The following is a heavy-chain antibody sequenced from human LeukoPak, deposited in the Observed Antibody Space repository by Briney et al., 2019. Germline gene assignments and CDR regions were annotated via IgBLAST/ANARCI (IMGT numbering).Heavy chain of an antibody. CDR2: INHNGNVN. Sequence: GGSLRLSCAASGFTFSSYWMNWARQAPGKGLEWVASINHNGNVNYYVDSVKGRFTISRDNAKNSLYLQKSNLRAEDTAVYFCARGGGLDVWGQGATVTVSS. CDR1: GFTFSSYW. J-gene: IGHJ6*02. CDR3: ARGGGLDV. V-gene: IGHV3-7*03. D-gene: IGHD3-16*01.